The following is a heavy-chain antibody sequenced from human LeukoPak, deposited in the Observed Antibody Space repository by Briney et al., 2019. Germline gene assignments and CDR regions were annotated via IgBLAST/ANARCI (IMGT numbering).Heavy chain of an antibody. CDR2: IYPGGSDT. CDR1: GYSFTSYW. Sequence: GESLKISCKGSGYSFTSYWIGWVRQMPGKGLEWMGIIYPGGSDTRYSPSFQGQVTISADKSISTAYLQWSSLKASDTAMYYCARGGYGSGSSDAFDIWGQGTMVTVSS. J-gene: IGHJ3*02. CDR3: ARGGYGSGSSDAFDI. V-gene: IGHV5-51*01. D-gene: IGHD3-10*01.